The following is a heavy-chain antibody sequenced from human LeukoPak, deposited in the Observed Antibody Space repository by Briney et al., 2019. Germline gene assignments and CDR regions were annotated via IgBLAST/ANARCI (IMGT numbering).Heavy chain of an antibody. Sequence: SETLSLTCTVSGYSISSGYYWSCLRPPPGKGLEGIGEISHSGSTNYNPSLKSRFTISVDTSKNPFYLKLNCVTAADTAVYYCARGPFGSGSYYAQWHNWFDPWGQGTLVTVSS. CDR2: ISHSGST. D-gene: IGHD3-10*01. CDR1: GYSISSGYY. V-gene: IGHV4-38-2*02. CDR3: ARGPFGSGSYYAQWHNWFDP. J-gene: IGHJ5*02.